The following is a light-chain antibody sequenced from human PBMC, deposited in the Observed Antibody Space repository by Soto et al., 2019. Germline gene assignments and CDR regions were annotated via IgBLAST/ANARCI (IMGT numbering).Light chain of an antibody. V-gene: IGKV3-20*01. CDR1: QSVSTNF. CDR2: GAS. Sequence: EIVLTQSPGTLSLSPGEGATLSCRASQSVSTNFFAWYQQKPGQAPRLLIYGASTRATGIPDRFSGSGSGTDFTLTISRLEPEDFAVYYCQQYGRTSWTFGLVTKVEIK. CDR3: QQYGRTSWT. J-gene: IGKJ1*01.